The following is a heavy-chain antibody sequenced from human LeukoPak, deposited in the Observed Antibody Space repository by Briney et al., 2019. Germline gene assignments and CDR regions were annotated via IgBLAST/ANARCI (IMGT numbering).Heavy chain of an antibody. CDR3: ASGYPHTHFDY. CDR1: GGSISSYY. Sequence: SETLSLTCTVSGGSISSYYWSWIRQPPGKGLEWIGYIYYSGSTNYSPSLKSRVTISVDTSKNQFSLKLSSVTAADTAVYYCASGYPHTHFDYWGQGTLVTVSS. CDR2: IYYSGST. J-gene: IGHJ4*02. D-gene: IGHD3-22*01. V-gene: IGHV4-59*01.